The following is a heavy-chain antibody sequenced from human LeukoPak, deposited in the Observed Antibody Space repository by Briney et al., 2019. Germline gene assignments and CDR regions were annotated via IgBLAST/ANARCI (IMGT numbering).Heavy chain of an antibody. V-gene: IGHV1-18*01. J-gene: IGHJ4*02. CDR2: ISAYNGNT. Sequence: ASVKVSCKASGYTFTSYGISWVRQAPGQGLEWMGWISAYNGNTNYAQKLQGRVTMTTDTSTNTAYMELRSLRSDDTAVYYCARDSFIAYCGGDCYSGIDYWGQGTLVTVSS. CDR3: ARDSFIAYCGGDCYSGIDY. D-gene: IGHD2-21*02. CDR1: GYTFTSYG.